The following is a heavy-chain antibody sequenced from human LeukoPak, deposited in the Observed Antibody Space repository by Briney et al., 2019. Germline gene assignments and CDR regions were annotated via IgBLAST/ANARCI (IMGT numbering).Heavy chain of an antibody. Sequence: PSETLSLTCAVYGGSFSGYYWSWIRQPPGKGLEWIGEINHSGSTNYNPSLKSRVTISVDTSKNQFSLKLSSVTAADTAVYYCARDPDYDVLTGYYSDYWGQGTLVTASS. D-gene: IGHD3-9*01. CDR3: ARDPDYDVLTGYYSDY. V-gene: IGHV4-34*01. CDR2: INHSGST. J-gene: IGHJ4*02. CDR1: GGSFSGYY.